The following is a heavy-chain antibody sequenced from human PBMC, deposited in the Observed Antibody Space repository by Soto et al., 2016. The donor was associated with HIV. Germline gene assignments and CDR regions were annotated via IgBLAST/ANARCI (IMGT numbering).Heavy chain of an antibody. Sequence: EVQLLESGGGLVQPGGSLRLSCAASGFTSSSYAMSWVRQAPGKGLEWVSGISGSGSSTYYADSVKGRFTISRDNSKNTLYLQMNSLRAEEMAVYYCAKGLPSYYGSGSFDAFDIWGQGTMVTVSS. D-gene: IGHD3-10*01. CDR1: GFTSSSYA. J-gene: IGHJ3*02. V-gene: IGHV3-23*01. CDR3: AKGLPSYYGSGSFDAFDI. CDR2: ISGSGSST.